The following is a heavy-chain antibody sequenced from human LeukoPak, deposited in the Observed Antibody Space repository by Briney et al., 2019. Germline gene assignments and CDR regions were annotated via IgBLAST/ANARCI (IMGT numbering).Heavy chain of an antibody. J-gene: IGHJ3*02. V-gene: IGHV1-69-2*01. CDR3: ATAHYDIFTGMGNAAFDI. Sequence: ASVKVSCKVSGYTFTDYYMHWVQQAPGKGLEWMGLVDPEDGETIYAEKFQGGVTITADTSTDTAYMELSSLRSEDTAVYYCATAHYDIFTGMGNAAFDIRGQETMVTVSS. CDR1: GYTFTDYY. D-gene: IGHD3-9*01. CDR2: VDPEDGET.